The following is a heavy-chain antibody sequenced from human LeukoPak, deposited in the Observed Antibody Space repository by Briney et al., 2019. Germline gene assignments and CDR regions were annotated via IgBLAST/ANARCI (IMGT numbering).Heavy chain of an antibody. J-gene: IGHJ4*02. V-gene: IGHV3-53*01. D-gene: IGHD3-3*01. CDR1: GFTVSSNY. CDR2: IFSGGST. CDR3: ARGSEAATIFY. Sequence: PGGSLRLSCAASGFTVSSNYMNWVRQAPGKGLEWVSVIFSGGSTYYADSVKGRFTISRDNSRNTLYLQMNSLRAEDTAVYYCARGSEAATIFYWGRGTLVTVSS.